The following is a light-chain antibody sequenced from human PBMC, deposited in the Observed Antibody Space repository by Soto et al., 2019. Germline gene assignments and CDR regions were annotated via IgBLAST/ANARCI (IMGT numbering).Light chain of an antibody. CDR1: QSISSW. V-gene: IGKV1-5*01. J-gene: IGKJ1*01. Sequence: DIQMTQSPSTLSASVGDRVTITCRASQSISSWLAWYQQKPGKAPKLLIYDASSLESGVPARFSGSGSGTEFTLTISSLQSEDFAVYYCQQYNNWPPTTFGQGTKVDIK. CDR3: QQYNNWPPTT. CDR2: DAS.